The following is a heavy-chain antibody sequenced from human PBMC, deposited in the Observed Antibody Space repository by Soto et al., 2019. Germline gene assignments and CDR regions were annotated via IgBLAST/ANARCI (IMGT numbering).Heavy chain of an antibody. Sequence: PSETLSLTCAVSGYSISSGYYWGLIRQPPGKGLEWIGYIYYSGSTYYNPSLKSRVTISVDTSKNQFSLKLSSVTAADTAVYYCAREYSRSSGMDVWGQGIMVTVFS. J-gene: IGHJ6*02. D-gene: IGHD6-6*01. CDR1: GYSISSGYY. CDR3: AREYSRSSGMDV. V-gene: IGHV4-38-2*02. CDR2: IYYSGST.